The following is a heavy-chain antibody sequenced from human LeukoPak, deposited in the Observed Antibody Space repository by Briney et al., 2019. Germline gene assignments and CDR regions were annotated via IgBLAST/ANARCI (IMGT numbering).Heavy chain of an antibody. CDR2: IRSKVDSYAT. CDR1: GFTFSDSG. Sequence: PGGSLRLSCAASGFTFSDSGMHWVRQASGKGLEWVGHIRSKVDSYATVYAASVKGRFTITRDDSENTLYLQMNSLRAGDTAVYYCAKEGTIYYYYYYMDVWGKGTTVTISS. J-gene: IGHJ6*03. V-gene: IGHV3-73*01. CDR3: AKEGTIYYYYYYMDV. D-gene: IGHD4/OR15-4a*01.